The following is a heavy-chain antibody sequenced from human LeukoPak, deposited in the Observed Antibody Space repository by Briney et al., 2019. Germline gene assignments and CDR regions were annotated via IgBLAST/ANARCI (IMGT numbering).Heavy chain of an antibody. CDR1: GGSISSGGYC. Sequence: NPSQTLSLTCTVSGGSISSGGYCWSWIRQHPGKGLEWIGYIYYSGSTYYNPSLKSRVTMSVDTSKNLFSLKVSSVTAADTAVYYCARGRSNYYGMDVWGQGTTVTVSS. D-gene: IGHD1-26*01. CDR3: ARGRSNYYGMDV. CDR2: IYYSGST. V-gene: IGHV4-31*03. J-gene: IGHJ6*02.